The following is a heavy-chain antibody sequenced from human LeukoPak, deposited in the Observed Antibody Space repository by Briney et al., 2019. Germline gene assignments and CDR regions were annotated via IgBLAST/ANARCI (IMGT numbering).Heavy chain of an antibody. V-gene: IGHV1-69*13. D-gene: IGHD4-17*01. Sequence: ASVKVSCKASGGTFSSYAISWVRQAPGQGLEWMGGIIPIFGTANYAQKFQGRVTITADESTSTAYMELSSLRSEDTAVYYCARVLGDHDYGDYVGDYYYYGMDVWGQGTTVTVS. CDR1: GGTFSSYA. CDR2: IIPIFGTA. J-gene: IGHJ6*02. CDR3: ARVLGDHDYGDYVGDYYYYGMDV.